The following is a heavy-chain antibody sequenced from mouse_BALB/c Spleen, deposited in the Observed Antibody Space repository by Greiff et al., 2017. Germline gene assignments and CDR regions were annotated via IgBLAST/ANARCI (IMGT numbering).Heavy chain of an antibody. CDR3: ARKMGYGNYVPYWYFDV. Sequence: EVQLQQSGAELVKPGASVKLSCTASGFNIKDTYMHWVKQRPEQGLEWIGRIDPANGNTKYDPKFQGKATITADTSSNTAYLQLSSLTSEDTAVYYCARKMGYGNYVPYWYFDVWGAGTTVTVSS. D-gene: IGHD2-1*01. CDR1: GFNIKDTY. V-gene: IGHV14-3*02. J-gene: IGHJ1*01. CDR2: IDPANGNT.